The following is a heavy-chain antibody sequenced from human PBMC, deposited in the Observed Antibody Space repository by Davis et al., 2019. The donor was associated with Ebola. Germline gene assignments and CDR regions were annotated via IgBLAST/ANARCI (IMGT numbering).Heavy chain of an antibody. Sequence: ASVKVSCKASGYTFASNCMQWVRQAPGQGLEWMGIIDPNDATTYYAPKFQGRVTMTRDTFTNTVYMELSSLHSEDTAVYYCARVGPPPRRFDYWGQGTLVTVSS. J-gene: IGHJ4*02. CDR3: ARVGPPPRRFDY. CDR2: IDPNDATT. V-gene: IGHV1-46*01. CDR1: GYTFASNC.